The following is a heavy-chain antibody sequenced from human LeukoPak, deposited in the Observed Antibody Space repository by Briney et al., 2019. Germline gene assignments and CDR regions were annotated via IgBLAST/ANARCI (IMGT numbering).Heavy chain of an antibody. CDR3: AREVAAAGTWAFDI. Sequence: ASVKISCTAAGYTLTNYYIHWLRQAPGQGLEWMGIINPSGGATTYAHKFQDRLTMTRNTSISTAYMELSSLRSEDTAVYYCAREVAAAGTWAFDIWGQGTMVTVSS. D-gene: IGHD6-13*01. J-gene: IGHJ3*02. CDR2: INPSGGAT. CDR1: GYTLTNYY. V-gene: IGHV1-46*01.